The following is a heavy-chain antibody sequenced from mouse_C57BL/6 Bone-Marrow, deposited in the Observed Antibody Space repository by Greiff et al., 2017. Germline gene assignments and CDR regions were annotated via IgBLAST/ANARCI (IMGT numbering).Heavy chain of an antibody. Sequence: EVNVVESGEGLVKPGGSLKLSCAASGFTFSSYAMSWVRQTPEKRLEWVAYISSGGDYIYYADTVKGRFTISRDNARNTLYLQMSSLKSEDTAMYYCTRDYYGSSYEAWFAYWGQGTLVTVSA. V-gene: IGHV5-9-1*02. D-gene: IGHD1-1*01. CDR1: GFTFSSYA. CDR3: TRDYYGSSYEAWFAY. CDR2: ISSGGDYI. J-gene: IGHJ3*01.